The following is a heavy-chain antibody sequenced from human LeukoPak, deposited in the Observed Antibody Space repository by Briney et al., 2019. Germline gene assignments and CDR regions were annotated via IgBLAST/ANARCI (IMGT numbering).Heavy chain of an antibody. CDR1: GFTFSSYS. CDR3: ARSGIVGAISAFDI. CDR2: ISSSSSYI. V-gene: IGHV3-21*01. Sequence: PGGSLRLSRAASGFTFSSYSMNWVRQAPGKGLEWVSSISSSSSYIYYADSVKGRFTISRDNAKNSLYLQMNSLRAEDTAVYYCARSGIVGAISAFDIWGQGTMVTVSS. D-gene: IGHD1-26*01. J-gene: IGHJ3*02.